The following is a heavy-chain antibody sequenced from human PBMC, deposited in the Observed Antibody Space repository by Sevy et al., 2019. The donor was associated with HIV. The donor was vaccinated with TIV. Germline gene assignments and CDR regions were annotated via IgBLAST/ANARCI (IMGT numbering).Heavy chain of an antibody. CDR1: GGSINNYY. D-gene: IGHD2-15*01. J-gene: IGHJ5*02. CDR3: ARGTYCTGGTCPGSWFDP. CDR2: IYYSGPT. Sequence: SETLSLTCTVSGGSINNYYWSWIRQPPGKGPEWIGYIYYSGPTNYNPSLKSRVTISVDTSKNQFSLKLSSVTAADTAVYYCARGTYCTGGTCPGSWFDPWGQGTLVTVSS. V-gene: IGHV4-59*01.